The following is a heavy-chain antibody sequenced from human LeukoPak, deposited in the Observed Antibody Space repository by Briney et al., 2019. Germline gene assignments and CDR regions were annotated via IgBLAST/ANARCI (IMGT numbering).Heavy chain of an antibody. V-gene: IGHV4-59*01. D-gene: IGHD3-22*01. J-gene: IGHJ4*02. CDR1: GGSFSGFY. CDR2: IYYSGST. CDR3: AREHDSSGYFDY. Sequence: PSETLSLTCAVYGGSFSGFYWTWIRQPPGKGLEWIGYIYYSGSTNYNPSLKSRVTISVDTSKNQFSLKLSSVTAADTAVYYCAREHDSSGYFDYWGQGTLVTVSS.